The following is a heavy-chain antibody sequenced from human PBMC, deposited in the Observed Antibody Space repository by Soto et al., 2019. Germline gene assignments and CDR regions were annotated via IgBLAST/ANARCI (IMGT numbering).Heavy chain of an antibody. D-gene: IGHD6-13*01. CDR3: AKGSSLEIAAAGIFDY. CDR2: ISYDGSNK. J-gene: IGHJ4*02. V-gene: IGHV3-30*18. CDR1: GFTFSSYG. Sequence: ESGGGVVQPGRSLRLSCAASGFTFSSYGMHWVRQAPGKGLEWVAVISYDGSNKYYADSVKGRFTISRDNSKNSLYLQMNSLRAEDTAVYYCAKGSSLEIAAAGIFDYWGQGSLVTVSS.